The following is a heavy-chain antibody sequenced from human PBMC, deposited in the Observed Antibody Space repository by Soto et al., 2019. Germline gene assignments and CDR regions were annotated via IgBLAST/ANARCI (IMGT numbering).Heavy chain of an antibody. J-gene: IGHJ2*01. CDR3: ARESNDILTGPPWVWYFDL. CDR1: GGSFSGYY. V-gene: IGHV4-34*01. Sequence: QVQLQQWGAGPLRPLETLSLTCGVSGGSFSGYYWAWIRQSPGKGPEWIGEINDRGSINYNPSLKSRVSISVDTSKNHYPLNLRSATAADTAVYYCARESNDILTGPPWVWYFDLWGRGTLVTVSS. CDR2: INDRGSI. D-gene: IGHD3-9*01.